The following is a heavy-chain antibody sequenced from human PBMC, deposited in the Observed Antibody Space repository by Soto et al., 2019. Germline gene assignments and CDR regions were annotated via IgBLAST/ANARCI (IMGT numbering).Heavy chain of an antibody. J-gene: IGHJ4*02. V-gene: IGHV3-48*03. Sequence: PGGALRVACAASGFRCSTNEMHWVRQAPGKGLEWVSCISSSGSSVYYADSVKGRFTISRDNSRNSHYLQMNSLRDEDTALYYCVRYCSSTLCNGVATRTFDYWGQGARVTVSS. CDR2: ISSSGSSV. CDR1: GFRCSTNE. D-gene: IGHD5-12*01. CDR3: VRYCSSTLCNGVATRTFDY.